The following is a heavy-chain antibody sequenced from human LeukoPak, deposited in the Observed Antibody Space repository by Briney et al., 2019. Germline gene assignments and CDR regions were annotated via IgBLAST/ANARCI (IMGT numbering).Heavy chain of an antibody. D-gene: IGHD6-19*01. J-gene: IGHJ6*02. Sequence: PGGSLRLSCAASGFTVSSNYMSWVRQAPGKGLEWVSVIYSGGSTYYADSVKGRFTISRDNSKNTLYLQMNSLRAEDTAVYYCARDLLAVAGTKYYGMGVWGQGTTVTVSS. CDR1: GFTVSSNY. CDR2: IYSGGST. CDR3: ARDLLAVAGTKYYGMGV. V-gene: IGHV3-66*01.